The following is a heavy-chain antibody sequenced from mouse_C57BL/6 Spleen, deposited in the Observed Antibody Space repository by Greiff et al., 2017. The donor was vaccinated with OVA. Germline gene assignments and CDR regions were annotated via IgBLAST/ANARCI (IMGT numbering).Heavy chain of an antibody. Sequence: VQLQQPGAELVRPGTSVKLSCKASGYTFTSYWMHWVKQRPGQGLEWIGVIDPSDSYTNYNQKFKGKATLTVDTSSSTAYMQLSSLTSEDSAVYYCARGGNSPTGYAMDYWGQGTSVTVSS. V-gene: IGHV1-59*01. CDR3: ARGGNSPTGYAMDY. J-gene: IGHJ4*01. CDR1: GYTFTSYW. D-gene: IGHD4-1*02. CDR2: IDPSDSYT.